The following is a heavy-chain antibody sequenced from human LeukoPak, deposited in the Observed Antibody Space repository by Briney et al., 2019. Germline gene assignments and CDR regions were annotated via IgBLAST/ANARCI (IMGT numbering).Heavy chain of an antibody. CDR2: ISSSGSTI. V-gene: IGHV3-48*03. Sequence: GGSLRLSCAASGFTFSYYEMNWVRQAPGKGLEWVSYISSSGSTIYYADSEKGRFTISRDNAKNSLYLQMNSLRAEDTAVYYCAQIYTYGSSQFDYWGQGTLVTVSS. CDR1: GFTFSYYE. D-gene: IGHD5-18*01. J-gene: IGHJ4*02. CDR3: AQIYTYGSSQFDY.